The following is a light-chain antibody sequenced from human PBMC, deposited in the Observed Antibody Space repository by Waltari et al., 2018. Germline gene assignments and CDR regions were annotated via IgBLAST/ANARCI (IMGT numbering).Light chain of an antibody. CDR3: QQYGSSPLT. Sequence: EIVLTQSPGTLSLSPGGRATLSCRASRSVPSTFLAWYQHRRGQAPRLLIHAASTLATGIPDRFSGSGSGTDCTLSISSLEPEDFAVYYCQQYGSSPLTFGGGTKVEI. CDR2: AAS. CDR1: RSVPSTF. J-gene: IGKJ4*01. V-gene: IGKV3-20*01.